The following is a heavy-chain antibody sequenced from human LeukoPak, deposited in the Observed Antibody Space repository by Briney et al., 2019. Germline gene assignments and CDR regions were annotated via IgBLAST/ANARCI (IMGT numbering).Heavy chain of an antibody. CDR3: ARHGAHNYHGSGSYLNWFDP. CDR1: GGSISSYY. CDR2: IYYSGST. V-gene: IGHV4-59*08. Sequence: SETLSLTCTVSGGSISSYYWSWIRQPPGKGLEWIGYIYYSGSTNYNPSLKSRVTISVDTSKNQFSLKLSSVTAADTAVYYCARHGAHNYHGSGSYLNWFDPWGQGTLVTVSS. J-gene: IGHJ5*02. D-gene: IGHD3-10*01.